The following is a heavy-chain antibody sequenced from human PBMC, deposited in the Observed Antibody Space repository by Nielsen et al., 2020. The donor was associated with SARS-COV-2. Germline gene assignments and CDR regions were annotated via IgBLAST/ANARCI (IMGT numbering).Heavy chain of an antibody. V-gene: IGHV4-30-4*01. CDR1: GGSINSDEYY. Sequence: SETLSLTCSVSGGSINSDEYYWSWIRQPPGKGLEWIGYIYYNGRTYYNPSLRSRVTVSLDTSKNQFSLKLSSVTAADTAVYYCARLPWPGPYYFDSWGQGTLVTVSS. J-gene: IGHJ4*02. CDR2: IYYNGRT. D-gene: IGHD1-14*01. CDR3: ARLPWPGPYYFDS.